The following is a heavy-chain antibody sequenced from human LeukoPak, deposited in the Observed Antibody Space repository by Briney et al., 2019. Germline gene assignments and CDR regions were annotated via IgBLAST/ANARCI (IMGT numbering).Heavy chain of an antibody. J-gene: IGHJ4*02. V-gene: IGHV1-8*01. CDR3: ARAPGSGYYSGFDY. D-gene: IGHD3-22*01. Sequence: ASVKVSCKASGYTFTSYDIIWVRQATGQGLEWMGWMNPNSGNTGYAQKFQGRVTMTRNTSISTAYMELSSLRSEDTAVYYCARAPGSGYYSGFDYWGQGTLVTVSS. CDR1: GYTFTSYD. CDR2: MNPNSGNT.